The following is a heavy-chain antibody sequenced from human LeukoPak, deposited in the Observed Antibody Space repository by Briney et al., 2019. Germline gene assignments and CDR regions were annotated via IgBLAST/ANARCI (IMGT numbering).Heavy chain of an antibody. Sequence: ASVKVSCKASGYTFTSYGISWVRQAPGQGLEWMGWISAYNGNTNYAQKLQGRVTMTTNTSTSTAYMELSSLRSEDTAVYYCARGLPGDYDFWSGPEGYWGQGTLVTVSS. CDR3: ARGLPGDYDFWSGPEGY. J-gene: IGHJ4*02. D-gene: IGHD3-3*01. CDR2: ISAYNGNT. CDR1: GYTFTSYG. V-gene: IGHV1-18*01.